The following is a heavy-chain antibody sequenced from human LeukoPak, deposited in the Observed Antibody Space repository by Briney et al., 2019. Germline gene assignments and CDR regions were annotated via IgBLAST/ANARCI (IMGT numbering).Heavy chain of an antibody. J-gene: IGHJ4*02. Sequence: ASVKVSCKASGHAFTSYGISWVRQAPGQGLEWMGWISAYNGNTNYAQKLQGRVTMTRDTSTSTAYMELRSLRSDDTAVYYCARAPTIAAATTYWGQGTLVTVSS. CDR2: ISAYNGNT. CDR1: GHAFTSYG. CDR3: ARAPTIAAATTY. D-gene: IGHD6-13*01. V-gene: IGHV1-18*01.